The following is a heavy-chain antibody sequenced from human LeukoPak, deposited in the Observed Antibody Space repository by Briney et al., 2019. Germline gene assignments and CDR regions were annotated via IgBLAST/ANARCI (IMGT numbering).Heavy chain of an antibody. J-gene: IGHJ4*02. Sequence: GGSLRLSCAASGFTVSSNYMSWVRQAPGKGLEWVSSISSSSSYIYYADSVKGRFTISRDNAKNSLYLQMNSLRAEDTAVYYCARDLEQWLALDYWGQGTLVTVSS. V-gene: IGHV3-21*01. CDR3: ARDLEQWLALDY. CDR2: ISSSSSYI. CDR1: GFTVSSNY. D-gene: IGHD6-19*01.